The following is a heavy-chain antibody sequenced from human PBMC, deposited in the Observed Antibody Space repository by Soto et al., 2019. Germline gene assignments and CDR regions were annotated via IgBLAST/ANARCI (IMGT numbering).Heavy chain of an antibody. Sequence: GGSLRLSCAASGFTFSSYGMHWVRQAPGKGLEWVAVISYDGSNKYYADSVKGRFTISRDNSKNTLYLQMNSLRAEDTAVYYCAKDGGYSSGWYYYYGMDVSGQGPTVTVYS. J-gene: IGHJ6*02. V-gene: IGHV3-30*18. CDR1: GFTFSSYG. CDR2: ISYDGSNK. D-gene: IGHD6-19*01. CDR3: AKDGGYSSGWYYYYGMDV.